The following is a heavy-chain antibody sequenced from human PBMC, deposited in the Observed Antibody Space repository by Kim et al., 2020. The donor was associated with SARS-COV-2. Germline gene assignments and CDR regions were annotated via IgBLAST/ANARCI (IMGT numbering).Heavy chain of an antibody. D-gene: IGHD2-2*01. Sequence: ASVKVSCKASGYTFTSYAMHWVRQAPGQRLEWMGWINAGNGNTNYSQKFQGRVTITRDTSASTAYMELSSLRSEDTAVYYCSLEGCSSTSCYGTTIDYWGQGTLVTVSS. V-gene: IGHV1-3*01. CDR1: GYTFTSYA. J-gene: IGHJ4*02. CDR2: INAGNGNT. CDR3: SLEGCSSTSCYGTTIDY.